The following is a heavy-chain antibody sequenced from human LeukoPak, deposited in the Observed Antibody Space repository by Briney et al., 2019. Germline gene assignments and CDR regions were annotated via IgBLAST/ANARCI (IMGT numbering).Heavy chain of an antibody. Sequence: GESLKISCKGSGYTFTNDWIGWVRQMPGKGLEWMGIIYPGDSDTRYSPSFQGQVTISADKSISTAYLQWSSLKASDTAMYYCARVVSTRFDYWGQGTLVTVSS. D-gene: IGHD5/OR15-5a*01. J-gene: IGHJ4*02. CDR3: ARVVSTRFDY. V-gene: IGHV5-51*01. CDR2: IYPGDSDT. CDR1: GYTFTNDW.